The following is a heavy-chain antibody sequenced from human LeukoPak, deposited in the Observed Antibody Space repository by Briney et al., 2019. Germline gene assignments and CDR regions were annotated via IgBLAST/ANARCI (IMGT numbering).Heavy chain of an antibody. Sequence: PSETLSLTCTVSGGSISSYYWSWIRQPPGKGLEWIGYIYYSGSTNYNPSLKSRVTISVGTSKNQFSLKLSSVTAADTAVYYCARALARYDFDYWGQGTLVTVSS. J-gene: IGHJ4*02. CDR3: ARALARYDFDY. CDR1: GGSISSYY. D-gene: IGHD3-3*01. CDR2: IYYSGST. V-gene: IGHV4-59*01.